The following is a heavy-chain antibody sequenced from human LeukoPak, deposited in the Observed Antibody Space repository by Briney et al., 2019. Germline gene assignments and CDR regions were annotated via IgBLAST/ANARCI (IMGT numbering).Heavy chain of an antibody. CDR3: ARSITSSWYGDFQH. CDR2: NYYSGST. Sequence: SETLSLICTVSGGSMRGYFWSWVRQPPGKGLEWIGYNYYSGSTNYNPSLNSRVTISVDTSKNQFSLKLRTVTAGDTAVYYCARSITSSWYGDFQHWGQGTLVTVSS. D-gene: IGHD6-13*01. CDR1: GGSMRGYF. V-gene: IGHV4-59*01. J-gene: IGHJ1*01.